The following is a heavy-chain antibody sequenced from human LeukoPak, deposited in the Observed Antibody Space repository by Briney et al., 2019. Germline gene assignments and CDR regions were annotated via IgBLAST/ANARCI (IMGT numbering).Heavy chain of an antibody. CDR2: INPNSGGT. CDR1: GYTFTGYY. Sequence: ASVKVSCKASGYTFTGYYMHWVRQAPGQGLEWMGWINPNSGGTNYAQKFQGRVTMTRDTSISTAYMELSRLRSDDTAVYYCARAFVAAGPRGVDYWGQGTLATVSS. D-gene: IGHD3-10*01. V-gene: IGHV1-2*02. J-gene: IGHJ4*02. CDR3: ARAFVAAGPRGVDY.